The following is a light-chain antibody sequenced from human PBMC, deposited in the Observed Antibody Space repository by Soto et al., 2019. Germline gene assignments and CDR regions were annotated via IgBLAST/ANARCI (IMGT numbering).Light chain of an antibody. CDR1: TTDIRRYNY. V-gene: IGLV2-14*01. Sequence: QSALTQPASVSGSPGQSITISCTGTTTDIRRYNYVSWYQHHPDKAPKLILYEVSNRPSGVSDRFSGSKSGTTASLTISGLQPEDEASYSCSSYTSSGTLVFGGGTKLTV. J-gene: IGLJ2*01. CDR2: EVS. CDR3: SSYTSSGTLV.